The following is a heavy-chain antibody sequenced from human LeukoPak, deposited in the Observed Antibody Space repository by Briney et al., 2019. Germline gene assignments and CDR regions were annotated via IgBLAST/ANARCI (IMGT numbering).Heavy chain of an antibody. D-gene: IGHD3-10*02. J-gene: IGHJ3*02. V-gene: IGHV1-18*01. Sequence: ASVTVSCTASGYTFTTYGISWVRQAPGQGLEWMGWISGYNGNTNYAQNFQGRVTMTTDTSTSTAYMEMRSLRYDDTAVYYCARVMLRGGQDAFDIWGLGTMVTVSS. CDR2: ISGYNGNT. CDR1: GYTFTTYG. CDR3: ARVMLRGGQDAFDI.